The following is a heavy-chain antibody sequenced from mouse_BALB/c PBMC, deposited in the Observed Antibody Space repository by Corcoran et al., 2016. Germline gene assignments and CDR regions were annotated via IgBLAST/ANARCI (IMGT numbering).Heavy chain of an antibody. CDR1: GFSLSTSGLG. CDR2: LWWYDDK. J-gene: IGHJ4*01. D-gene: IGHD1-1*01. CDR3: ARPYYGYAMDY. Sequence: HVTLKDSAPGISHPSQTLSLTCSFSGFSLSTSGLGVGWIRQPSGTGLEWLAHLWWYDDKRYNPALKSRLTISKETSSNQVFLKIASVDTADTATYYCARPYYGYAMDYWGQGTSVTVSS. V-gene: IGHV8-12*01.